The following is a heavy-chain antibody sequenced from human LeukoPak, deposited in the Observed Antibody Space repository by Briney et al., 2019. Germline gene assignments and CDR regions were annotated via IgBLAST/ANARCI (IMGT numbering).Heavy chain of an antibody. CDR3: AKDIRYDSSGYYFRAFDI. J-gene: IGHJ3*02. CDR2: ISWNSGSI. CDR1: GFTFDDYA. D-gene: IGHD3-22*01. Sequence: GGSLRLSCAASGFTFDDYAMHWVRQAPGKGLEWVSGISWNSGSIGYADSVKGRFTISRDNAKNSLYLQMNSLRAEDTALYYCAKDIRYDSSGYYFRAFDIWGQGTMVTVSS. V-gene: IGHV3-9*01.